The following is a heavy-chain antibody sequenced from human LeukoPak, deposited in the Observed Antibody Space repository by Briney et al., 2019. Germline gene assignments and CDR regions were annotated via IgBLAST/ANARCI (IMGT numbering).Heavy chain of an antibody. CDR1: RFTFSIFG. V-gene: IGHV3-30*03. J-gene: IGHJ4*02. CDR3: RAATRYLDYYYDY. D-gene: IGHD3-22*01. Sequence: GGSLRLSCAASRFTFSIFGMHWVRQAPGKGLEWIAVISSDGTNKYYADYVRGRFTISRDNSKDTLYLQMSSLRIEDTAIYYCRAATRYLDYYYDYWGQGTLVTVSS. CDR2: ISSDGTNK.